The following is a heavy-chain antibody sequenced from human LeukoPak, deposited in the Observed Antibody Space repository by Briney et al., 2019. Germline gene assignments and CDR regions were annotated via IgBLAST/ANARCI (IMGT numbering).Heavy chain of an antibody. Sequence: PGGSLRLSCAASGFTFSRNAIHWVCQGPGKGLEWVSYIAHHGSNKYYADSVKGRFTISRDNSKRTLYLQMNSLRADDTAVYYCAKDGSWSCTDWGQGTLVTVSS. CDR1: GFTFSRNA. D-gene: IGHD2-8*02. CDR3: AKDGSWSCTD. V-gene: IGHV3-30*02. CDR2: IAHHGSNK. J-gene: IGHJ4*02.